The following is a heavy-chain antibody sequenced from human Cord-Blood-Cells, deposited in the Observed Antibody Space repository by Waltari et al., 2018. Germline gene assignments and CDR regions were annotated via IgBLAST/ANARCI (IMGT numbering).Heavy chain of an antibody. V-gene: IGHV2-5*01. CDR3: AHRQVGATESWAFDI. J-gene: IGHJ3*02. D-gene: IGHD1-26*01. CDR2: IYWNDDK. Sequence: QITLKESGPTLVKPTQTLTLTCTFSGFSLSTSGVGVGWIRQPPGKALEWLALIYWNDDKRYSPSLKSRLTITKDTSKNQVVLTMTNMDPVDTATYYCAHRQVGATESWAFDIWGQGTMVTVSS. CDR1: GFSLSTSGVG.